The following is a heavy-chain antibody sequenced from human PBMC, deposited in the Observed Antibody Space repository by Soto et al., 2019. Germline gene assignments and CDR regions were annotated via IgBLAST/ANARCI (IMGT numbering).Heavy chain of an antibody. D-gene: IGHD4-17*01. CDR1: GYTFTSYG. J-gene: IGHJ6*02. V-gene: IGHV1-18*01. CDR2: ITAYNGNT. Sequence: ASVKVSCKASGYTFTSYGISWVRQAPGQGFEWMGWITAYNGNTNYAQKLEGTVTMTTGPSTSTAYLELRRLRSDHTPSNSCPTVTTTVTTGAVYYYIGMDVWGQGTTVTVSS. CDR3: PTVTTTVTTGAVYYYIGMDV.